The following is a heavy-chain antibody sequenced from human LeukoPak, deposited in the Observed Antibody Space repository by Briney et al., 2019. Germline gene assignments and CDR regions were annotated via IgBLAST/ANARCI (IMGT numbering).Heavy chain of an antibody. CDR2: IIPIFGTA. CDR1: GGTFSSYA. V-gene: IGHV1-69*06. CDR3: ARGCSGGSCYSFFDAFDI. J-gene: IGHJ3*02. Sequence: GSSVKVSCKASGGTFSSYAISWVRQAPGRGLEWMGGIIPIFGTANYAQKFQGRVTITADKSTSTAYMELSSLRSEDTAVYYCARGCSGGSCYSFFDAFDIWGQGTMVTVS. D-gene: IGHD2-15*01.